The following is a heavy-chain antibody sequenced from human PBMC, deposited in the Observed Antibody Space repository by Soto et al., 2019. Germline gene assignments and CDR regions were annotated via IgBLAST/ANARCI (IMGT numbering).Heavy chain of an antibody. CDR3: ARGLRVWSGNPVDY. CDR2: IKQDGSEK. Sequence: EVQLVESGGGLVQPGGSLRLSCAASGFTFSSYWMSWVRQAPGKGLEWVANIKQDGSEKYYVDSVKGRFTISRDNAKNALYLQMNSLRAEDTAVDYCARGLRVWSGNPVDYWGQGTLVTVSS. V-gene: IGHV3-7*01. J-gene: IGHJ4*02. D-gene: IGHD3-3*01. CDR1: GFTFSSYW.